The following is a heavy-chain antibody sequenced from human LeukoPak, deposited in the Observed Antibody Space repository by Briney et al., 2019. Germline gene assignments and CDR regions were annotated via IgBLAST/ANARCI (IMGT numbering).Heavy chain of an antibody. Sequence: PSETLSLTCTASGGSISSGSYYWSWIRQPAGKGLEWIGRIYASGSTNYNPSLKSRVTISVDTSKTQFSLKLSSVTAADTAVYYCARGGLNWEYYFDYWGQGTLVTVSS. V-gene: IGHV4-61*02. CDR2: IYASGST. CDR3: ARGGLNWEYYFDY. D-gene: IGHD7-27*01. CDR1: GGSISSGSYY. J-gene: IGHJ4*02.